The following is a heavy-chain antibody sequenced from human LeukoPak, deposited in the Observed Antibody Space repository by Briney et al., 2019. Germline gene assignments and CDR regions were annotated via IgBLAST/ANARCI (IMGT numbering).Heavy chain of an antibody. CDR2: IRYDGSNK. V-gene: IGHV3-30*02. CDR3: AKVVRWVGAQMGFD. D-gene: IGHD1-26*01. Sequence: SLRLSCAASGFTFSSYGMHWVRQAPGKGLEWVAFIRYDGSNKYYADSVKGRFTISRDNSKNTLYLQMNSLRAEDTAVYYCAKVVRWVGAQMGFDWGQGTQVTVSS. CDR1: GFTFSSYG. J-gene: IGHJ4*02.